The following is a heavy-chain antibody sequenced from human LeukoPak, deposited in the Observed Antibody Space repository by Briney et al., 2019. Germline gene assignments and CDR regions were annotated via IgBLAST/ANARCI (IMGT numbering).Heavy chain of an antibody. CDR1: GLTFSRHW. CDR3: ASRPPTGYAYLGVFDY. D-gene: IGHD3-9*01. CDR2: IKPDGSEK. J-gene: IGHJ4*02. Sequence: GGSLRLSCAASGLTFSRHWMSWDRQAPGKGLEWVANIKPDGSEKYYVDSVRGRFTISRDNSRSSLYLQMNNLGAEDMALYYCASRPPTGYAYLGVFDYWGQGTLVTVSS. V-gene: IGHV3-7*01.